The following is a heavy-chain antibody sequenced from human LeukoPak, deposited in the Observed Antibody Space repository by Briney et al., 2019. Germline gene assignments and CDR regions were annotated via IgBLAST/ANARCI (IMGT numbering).Heavy chain of an antibody. J-gene: IGHJ4*02. D-gene: IGHD2-21*01. Sequence: GGSLRLSCAASGFTFRSYWMNWVRKAPGKGLEWVANIKQDGSEKYYVDSVKGRFIISRDNAKNSLYLQMNSLRAEDTAVYYCARDHRGIYSPFDYWGQGTLVTVSS. CDR3: ARDHRGIYSPFDY. CDR1: GFTFRSYW. V-gene: IGHV3-7*01. CDR2: IKQDGSEK.